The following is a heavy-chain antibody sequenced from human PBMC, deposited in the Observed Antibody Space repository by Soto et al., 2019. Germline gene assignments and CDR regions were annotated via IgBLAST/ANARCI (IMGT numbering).Heavy chain of an antibody. V-gene: IGHV5-51*01. D-gene: IGHD6-19*01. CDR1: GYSFTSYW. CDR3: ARQGPTYSSGWYDPQYFQH. CDR2: IYPGDSDT. Sequence: GESLKISCKGSGYSFTSYWIGWVRQMPGKGLEWMGIIYPGDSDTRYSPSFQGQVTISADKSISTAYLQWSSLKASDTAMYYCARQGPTYSSGWYDPQYFQHWGQGTLVTVSS. J-gene: IGHJ1*01.